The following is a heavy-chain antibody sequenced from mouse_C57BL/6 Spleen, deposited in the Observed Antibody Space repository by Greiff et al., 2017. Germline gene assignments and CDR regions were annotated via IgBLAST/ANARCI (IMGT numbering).Heavy chain of an antibody. CDR3: ARHSTPYYYGSSHAWFAY. CDR2: FYPGSGSI. CDR1: GYTFTEYT. Sequence: VQLQQSGPELVKPGASVKIPCKASGYTFTEYTIHWVKQRSGQGLEWIGWFYPGSGSIKYNEKFKDKATLTADKSSSTVYMELSRLTSEDSAVYFCARHSTPYYYGSSHAWFAYWGQGTLVTVSA. V-gene: IGHV1-62-2*01. J-gene: IGHJ3*01. D-gene: IGHD1-1*01.